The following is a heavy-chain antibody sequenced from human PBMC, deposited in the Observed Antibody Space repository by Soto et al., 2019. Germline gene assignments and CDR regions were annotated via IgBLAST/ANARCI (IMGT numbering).Heavy chain of an antibody. J-gene: IGHJ4*02. D-gene: IGHD3-16*02. CDR2: ISGSGGST. CDR3: AKDASYYDYVWGSYRYYFDY. Sequence: GRSLRLSCAASGFTFSSYAMSWVRQAPGKGLEWVSAISGSGGSTYYADSVKGRFTISRDNSKNTLYLQMNSLRAEDTAVYYCAKDASYYDYVWGSYRYYFDYWGQGTLVTVSS. V-gene: IGHV3-23*01. CDR1: GFTFSSYA.